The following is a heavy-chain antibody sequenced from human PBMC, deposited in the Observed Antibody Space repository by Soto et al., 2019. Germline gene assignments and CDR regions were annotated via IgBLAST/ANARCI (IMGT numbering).Heavy chain of an antibody. D-gene: IGHD4-17*01. CDR2: IYYSGST. V-gene: IGHV4-59*01. Sequence: SETLSLTCTVSGGSISSYYWSWIRQPPGKGLEWIGYIYYSGSTNYNPSLKSRVTISVDTSKNQFSLKLGSVTAADTAVYYCARVSYGDYVGNFFDYWGQGTLGTVAS. CDR3: ARVSYGDYVGNFFDY. J-gene: IGHJ4*02. CDR1: GGSISSYY.